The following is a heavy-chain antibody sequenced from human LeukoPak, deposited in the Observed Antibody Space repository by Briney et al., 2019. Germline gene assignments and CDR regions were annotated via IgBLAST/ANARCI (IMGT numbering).Heavy chain of an antibody. Sequence: ASVKVFCKVSGHTLTELSMHWVRQAPGKGLEWMGRFDPEDGETIYAQKFQGRVTMTEDTSTDTAYMELSSLRSEDTAVYYCATDPFTYYYGSGDAFDIWGQGTMVTVSS. J-gene: IGHJ3*02. V-gene: IGHV1-24*01. D-gene: IGHD3-10*01. CDR3: ATDPFTYYYGSGDAFDI. CDR2: FDPEDGET. CDR1: GHTLTELS.